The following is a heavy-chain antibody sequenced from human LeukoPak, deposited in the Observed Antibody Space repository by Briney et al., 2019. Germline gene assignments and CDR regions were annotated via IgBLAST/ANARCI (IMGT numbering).Heavy chain of an antibody. Sequence: ASVKVSCKASGYTFTGYYMHWVRQAPGQGLEWMGWINPNSGGTNYAQKFQGRVTVTRDTSNSTAYMELSRLRSDDTAVYYCARDCGELRGMDVWGQGTMVTVSS. D-gene: IGHD1-7*01. V-gene: IGHV1-2*02. CDR3: ARDCGELRGMDV. CDR1: GYTFTGYY. CDR2: INPNSGGT. J-gene: IGHJ6*02.